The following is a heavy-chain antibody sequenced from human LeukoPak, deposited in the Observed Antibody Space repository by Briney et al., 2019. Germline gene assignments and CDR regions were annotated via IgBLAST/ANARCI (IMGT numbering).Heavy chain of an antibody. CDR1: GYTFTGYY. V-gene: IGHV1-2*02. J-gene: IGHJ4*02. D-gene: IGHD2-2*01. Sequence: GASVKVSCKASGYTFTGYYMHWVRQAPGQGLEWMGWINPNSGGTNYAQKFQGRVTMTRDTSISTAYMGLSRLRSDDTAVYYCARSVVVPAAMPDYWGQGTLVTVSS. CDR3: ARSVVVPAAMPDY. CDR2: INPNSGGT.